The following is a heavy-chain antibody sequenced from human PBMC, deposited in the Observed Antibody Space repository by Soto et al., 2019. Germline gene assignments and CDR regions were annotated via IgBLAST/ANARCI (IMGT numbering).Heavy chain of an antibody. CDR1: GGTFSSYA. V-gene: IGHV1-69*13. CDR3: ARVRTPIVVVQAAISYYGMDV. D-gene: IGHD2-2*02. Sequence: VASVKVSCKASGGTFSSYAISWVRQAPGQGLEWMGGIIPIFGTANYAQKFQGRVTITADESTSTAYMELSSLRSEDTAVYYCARVRTPIVVVQAAISYYGMDVWGQGTTVTVSS. CDR2: IIPIFGTA. J-gene: IGHJ6*02.